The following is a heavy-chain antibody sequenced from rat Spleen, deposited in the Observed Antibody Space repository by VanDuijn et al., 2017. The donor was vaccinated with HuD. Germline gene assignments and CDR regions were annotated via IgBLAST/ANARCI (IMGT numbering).Heavy chain of an antibody. Sequence: VQLKESGPGLVQPSQTLSLTCTVSGFSLTSYNVHWVRQPPGKGLEWMGRMRYNGETSYNSALKSRLSINRDTSKSQVFLKLNNLQTEDTAMYFCASQYYYDGYYRDYWGQGVMVTVSS. V-gene: IGHV2-63*01. CDR2: MRYNGET. CDR1: GFSLTSYN. CDR3: ASQYYYDGYYRDY. J-gene: IGHJ2*01. D-gene: IGHD1-12*03.